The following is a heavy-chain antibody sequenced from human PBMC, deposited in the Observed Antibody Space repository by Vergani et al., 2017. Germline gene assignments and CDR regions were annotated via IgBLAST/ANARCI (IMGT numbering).Heavy chain of an antibody. CDR2: IVVGSGNT. Sequence: QMQLVQSGPEVKKPGTSVTVSCKASGFTFTSSAVQWVRQARGQRLEWIGWIVVGSGNTNYAQKLQERVTITRDMSTSTAYMELSRLRSGDTAVYYCAAVGGSGSYGAFDIWGQGTMVTVSS. J-gene: IGHJ3*02. CDR1: GFTFTSSA. D-gene: IGHD3-10*01. CDR3: AAVGGSGSYGAFDI. V-gene: IGHV1-58*01.